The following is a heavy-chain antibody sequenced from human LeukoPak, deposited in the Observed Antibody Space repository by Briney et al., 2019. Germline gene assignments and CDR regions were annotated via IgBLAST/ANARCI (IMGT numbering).Heavy chain of an antibody. CDR1: GFTFSNYW. CDR2: INGDGSDT. Sequence: GGSRRLSCAASGFTFSNYWMHWVRQVPGKGPEWVSHINGDGSDTGYADSVKGRFTISRDNRKNTVYLQMNSLRAEDTAVYYCARDQLSYCDGDCPWGQGTLVTVSS. CDR3: ARDQLSYCDGDCP. V-gene: IGHV3-74*01. J-gene: IGHJ5*02. D-gene: IGHD2-21*02.